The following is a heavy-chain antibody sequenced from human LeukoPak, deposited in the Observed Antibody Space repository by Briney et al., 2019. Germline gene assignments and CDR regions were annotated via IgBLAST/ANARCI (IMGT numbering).Heavy chain of an antibody. CDR2: VGGGGQRT. CDR1: GFTFSSYA. CDR3: AKDRGYYVDTGTINF. V-gene: IGHV3-23*01. J-gene: IGHJ4*02. Sequence: GGSLRLSCAASGFTFSSYAMHWVRQAPGMGLEWVSGVGGGGQRTHYADSVKGRFTISRDNSKNTLYLQMNSLRAEDTAVYYCAKDRGYYVDTGTINFWGQGTLVTVSS. D-gene: IGHD2-15*01.